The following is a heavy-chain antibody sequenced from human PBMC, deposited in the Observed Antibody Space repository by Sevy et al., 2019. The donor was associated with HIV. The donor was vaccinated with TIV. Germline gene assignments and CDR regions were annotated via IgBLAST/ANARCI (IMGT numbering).Heavy chain of an antibody. CDR2: ISYDGSNK. CDR3: ARVEYQLLGSFDY. Sequence: GWSLRLSCAASGFTFSSYAMHWVRQAPGKGLEWVAVISYDGSNKYYADSVKGRFTISRDNSKNTLYLQMNSLRAEDTAVYYCARVEYQLLGSFDYWGQGTLVTVSS. V-gene: IGHV3-30-3*01. D-gene: IGHD2-2*01. CDR1: GFTFSSYA. J-gene: IGHJ4*02.